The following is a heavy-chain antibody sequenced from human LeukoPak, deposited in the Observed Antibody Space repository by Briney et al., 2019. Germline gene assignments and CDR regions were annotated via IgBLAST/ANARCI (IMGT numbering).Heavy chain of an antibody. J-gene: IGHJ1*01. V-gene: IGHV4-34*01. CDR1: GGSFSGYY. D-gene: IGHD6-19*01. CDR3: ARGDSSGWTDGFQH. CDR2: INHSGST. Sequence: SETLSLTCAGYGGSFSGYYWSWIRQPPGKGVEWIGEINHSGSTNYNPYLKSRVTISVDTSKNQFSLKLSSVTAADTAVYYCARGDSSGWTDGFQHWGQGTLVTVSS.